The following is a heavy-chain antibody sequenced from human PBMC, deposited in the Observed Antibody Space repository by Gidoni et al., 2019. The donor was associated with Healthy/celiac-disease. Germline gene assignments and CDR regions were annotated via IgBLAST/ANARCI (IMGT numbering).Heavy chain of an antibody. D-gene: IGHD2-8*01. V-gene: IGHV1-2*02. CDR2: INPTSGGT. J-gene: IGHJ4*02. Sequence: QVQLVQSGAEVKKPGASVKVSCKAAGYTFTGYYMHWVRQAPGQGLEWMGWINPTSGGTNYAQKFQGRVTMTRDTSISTAYMELSRLRSDDTAVYYCARDNEVMVYAPGSYWGQGTLVTVSS. CDR3: ARDNEVMVYAPGSY. CDR1: GYTFTGYY.